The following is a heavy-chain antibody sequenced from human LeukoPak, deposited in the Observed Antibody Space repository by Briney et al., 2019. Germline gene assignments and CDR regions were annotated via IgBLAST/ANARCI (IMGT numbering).Heavy chain of an antibody. J-gene: IGHJ4*02. CDR3: ARDYYGSGSHDY. CDR2: IKQDGSEK. Sequence: GGSLRLSCAASGFTSSTYWMSWVRQAPGKGLEWVGNIKQDGSEKYYVDSVKGRFTISRDNAKNSLYLQMISLRAEDTAIYYCARDYYGSGSHDYWGQGNLVTVSS. V-gene: IGHV3-7*01. D-gene: IGHD3-10*01. CDR1: GFTSSTYW.